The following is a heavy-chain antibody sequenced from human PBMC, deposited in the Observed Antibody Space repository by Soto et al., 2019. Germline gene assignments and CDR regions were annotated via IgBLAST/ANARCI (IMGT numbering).Heavy chain of an antibody. V-gene: IGHV4-34*01. Sequence: PAETLSLTGSVYGGSFSGYYWSWIRQPPGKGLAWIVEINHSGSTNYNPSLKSRVTISVDTSKNQFSLKLSSVTAADTAVYYCARVCPLRYFDWLPSFQSFDXWCPGPLLTAS. CDR3: ARVCPLRYFDWLPSFQSFDX. J-gene: IGHJ4*02. CDR1: GGSFSGYY. D-gene: IGHD3-9*01. CDR2: INHSGST.